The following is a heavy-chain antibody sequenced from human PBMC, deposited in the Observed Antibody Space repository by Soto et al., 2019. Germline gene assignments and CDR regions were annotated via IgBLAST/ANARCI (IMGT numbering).Heavy chain of an antibody. CDR2: IYYTGGT. V-gene: IGHV4-30-4*01. CDR3: ARDTASKDYDSHSYYPHFDS. CDR1: GESINTDYY. D-gene: IGHD3-22*01. J-gene: IGHJ5*01. Sequence: KPSETLSLTCAVSGESINTDYYWSGSLQPPWKGPEWIGHIYYTGGTFYSPSLKSRLALSVDTSKNQFSLRLSSVTAADTAVYYCARDTASKDYDSHSYYPHFDSWGQGALVTVSS.